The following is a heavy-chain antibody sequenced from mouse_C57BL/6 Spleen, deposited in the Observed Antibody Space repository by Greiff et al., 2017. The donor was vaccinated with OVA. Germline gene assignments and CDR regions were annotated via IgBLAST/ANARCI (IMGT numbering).Heavy chain of an antibody. V-gene: IGHV5-17*01. CDR1: GFTFSDYG. D-gene: IGHD1-1*01. CDR2: ISSGSSTI. J-gene: IGHJ3*01. CDR3: ARPVYGSSYWFAY. Sequence: EVQGVESGGGLVKPGGSLKLSCAASGFTFSDYGMHWVRQAPEQGLEWVAYISSGSSTIYYADTVKGRFTISRDNAKNTLFLQMTSLRSEDTAMYYCARPVYGSSYWFAYWGQGTLVTVSA.